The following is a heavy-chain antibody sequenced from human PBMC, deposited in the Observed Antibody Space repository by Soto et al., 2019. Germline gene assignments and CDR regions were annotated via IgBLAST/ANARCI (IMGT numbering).Heavy chain of an antibody. CDR2: IYHGGTT. CDR3: ARVHVMVVAGSTFDY. D-gene: IGHD6-19*01. V-gene: IGHV4-38-2*02. CDR1: GYSISIGSY. J-gene: IGHJ4*01. Sequence: LETLSLTCTVSGYSISIGSYWACIRQPPGKGPEWIASIYHGGTTFYNPSLKSRITISVDTSNNQFSLKLTSVTAADTAVYYCARVHVMVVAGSTFDYWGHGTLVTVSS.